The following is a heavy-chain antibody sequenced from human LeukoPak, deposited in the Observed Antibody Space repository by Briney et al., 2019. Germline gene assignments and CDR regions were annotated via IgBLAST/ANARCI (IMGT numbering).Heavy chain of an antibody. D-gene: IGHD4-11*01. Sequence: GASVKVSCKASGYTFTSYYMHWVRQAPGQGLEWMGIINPSGGSTSYAQKFQGRVTMTRDMSPSTVYMELSSLRSEDTAVYYCARGGLPGNWFDPWGQGTLVTVSS. CDR2: INPSGGST. V-gene: IGHV1-46*01. CDR3: ARGGLPGNWFDP. J-gene: IGHJ5*02. CDR1: GYTFTSYY.